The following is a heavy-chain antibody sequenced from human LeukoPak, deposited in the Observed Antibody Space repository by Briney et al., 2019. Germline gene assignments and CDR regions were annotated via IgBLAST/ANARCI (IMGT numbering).Heavy chain of an antibody. CDR1: GFTFSSDA. CDR3: AKPSCTSGVCYYYFDY. Sequence: GGSLRLSCAASGFTFSSDAMSWVRQAPGRGREWVSAISGSGISTFYADSVKGRFTISRDNSKNTLYLQMNSLRVEDTAVYFCAKPSCTSGVCYYYFDYWGQGTLVTVSS. D-gene: IGHD2-8*01. V-gene: IGHV3-23*01. J-gene: IGHJ4*02. CDR2: ISGSGIST.